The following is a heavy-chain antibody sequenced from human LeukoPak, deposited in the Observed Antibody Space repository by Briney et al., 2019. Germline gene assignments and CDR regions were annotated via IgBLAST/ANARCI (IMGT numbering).Heavy chain of an antibody. D-gene: IGHD6-19*01. V-gene: IGHV4-4*02. Sequence: SRTLSLTYALSGGSISSSNRGSRVRQPPGKGLEWLGEIYHSGSTNYIPSLKSRVTISVDKSKNQFSLKLSSVTAADTAVYYCARTLQQQWLIAGGFDPWGQGTLVTVSS. CDR1: GGSISSSNR. J-gene: IGHJ5*02. CDR3: ARTLQQQWLIAGGFDP. CDR2: IYHSGST.